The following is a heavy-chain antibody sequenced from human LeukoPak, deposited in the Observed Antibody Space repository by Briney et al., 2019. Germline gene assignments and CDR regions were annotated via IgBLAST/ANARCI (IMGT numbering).Heavy chain of an antibody. V-gene: IGHV3-23*01. Sequence: GGSLRLSCTASGFTFSNAWMSWVRQAPGKGLEWVSAISGSGGSTYNADSVKGRFTISRDNSKNTLYLQMNSLRAEDTAVYYCAKVGPPHDPFDIWGQGTMVTVSS. CDR1: GFTFSNAW. CDR3: AKVGPPHDPFDI. J-gene: IGHJ3*02. CDR2: ISGSGGST.